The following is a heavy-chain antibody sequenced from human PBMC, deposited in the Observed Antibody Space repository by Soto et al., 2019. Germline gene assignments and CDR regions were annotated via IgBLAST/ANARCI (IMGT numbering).Heavy chain of an antibody. CDR1: GFNVNNNY. V-gene: IGHV3-53*01. Sequence: GGSMRLAXAASGFNVNNNYMTWLRQAPGKGLEWVSVIYTGGSTYYAASVKGRSSISRDSSKNMVFLRMNSLRVEDTAVYYCARATRYFGSFDSWGQGTLVTVSS. CDR3: ARATRYFGSFDS. D-gene: IGHD1-1*01. CDR2: IYTGGST. J-gene: IGHJ4*02.